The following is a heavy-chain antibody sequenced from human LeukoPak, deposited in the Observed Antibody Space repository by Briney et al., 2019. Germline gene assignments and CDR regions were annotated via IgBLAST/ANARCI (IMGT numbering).Heavy chain of an antibody. V-gene: IGHV3-30-3*01. D-gene: IGHD3-22*01. CDR1: GFTFSSYA. Sequence: GGSLRLSCAASGFTFSSYAMHWVRQAPGKGLEWVAVISYDGSNKYYADSVKGRFTISRDNSKNTLYLQMNSLRAEDTAVYYCARVLLKYYDSSGPTGYWGQGTLVTVSS. CDR2: ISYDGSNK. CDR3: ARVLLKYYDSSGPTGY. J-gene: IGHJ4*02.